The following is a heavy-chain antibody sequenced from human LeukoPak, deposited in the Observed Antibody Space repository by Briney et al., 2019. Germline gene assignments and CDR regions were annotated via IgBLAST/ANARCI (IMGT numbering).Heavy chain of an antibody. Sequence: TSETLSLTCTVSGGSISSGGYYWGWIRQPPGKGLEWIGSIYHSGSTYYNPSLKSRVTISVDTSKNQFSLKLSSVTAADTAVYYCARDGRGQQLVRRNRPYNWFDPWGQGTLVTVSS. V-gene: IGHV4-39*07. CDR2: IYHSGST. CDR3: ARDGRGQQLVRRNRPYNWFDP. CDR1: GGSISSGGYY. D-gene: IGHD6-13*01. J-gene: IGHJ5*02.